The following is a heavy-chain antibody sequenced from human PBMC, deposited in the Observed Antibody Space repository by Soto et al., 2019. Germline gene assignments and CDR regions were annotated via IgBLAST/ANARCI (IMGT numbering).Heavy chain of an antibody. CDR3: ATEHYFCFDR. CDR2: ISDNSRRT. J-gene: IGHJ5*02. V-gene: IGHV3-23*01. Sequence: EVQLLESGGGLVQPGGSLKLSCAASGLTFSDHAMSWVRQAPGKGLEWVSTISDNSRRTYYADSVKGRFTISRDNSKNTLYRQMNILRAEDTAVYYCATEHYFCFDRWGQGTLVTASS. D-gene: IGHD1-26*01. CDR1: GLTFSDHA.